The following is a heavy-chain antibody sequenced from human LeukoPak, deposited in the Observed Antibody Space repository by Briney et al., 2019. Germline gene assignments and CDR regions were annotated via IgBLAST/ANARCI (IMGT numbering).Heavy chain of an antibody. CDR1: GYTFTDYY. Sequence: GASVKVSCKASGYTFTDYYMHWVRQAPGQGLEWMGWINPNSGGTNYAQNFQGRVTMTTDTSTSTAYMELRSLRSDDTAVYYCARDEALYYYDSSGYWAGVNWFDPWGQGTLVTVSS. CDR2: INPNSGGT. V-gene: IGHV1-2*02. D-gene: IGHD3-22*01. J-gene: IGHJ5*02. CDR3: ARDEALYYYDSSGYWAGVNWFDP.